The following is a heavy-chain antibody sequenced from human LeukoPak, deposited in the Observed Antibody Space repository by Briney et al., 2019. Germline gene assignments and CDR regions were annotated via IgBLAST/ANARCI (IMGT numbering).Heavy chain of an antibody. J-gene: IGHJ4*02. D-gene: IGHD3-22*01. CDR2: ISGSGGST. Sequence: PGGSLRLSCAASEFMFSAYAMTWVRQAPGKGLEWVSAISGSGGSTYYADSVKGRFTISRDNPKNTLYLQMNSLRAEDTAVYYCANSEPPSYYYDSSGYSDYWGQGTLVTVSS. CDR3: ANSEPPSYYYDSSGYSDY. CDR1: EFMFSAYA. V-gene: IGHV3-23*01.